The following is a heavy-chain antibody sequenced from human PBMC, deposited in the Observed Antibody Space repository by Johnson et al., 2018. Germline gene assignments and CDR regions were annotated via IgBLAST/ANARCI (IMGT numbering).Heavy chain of an antibody. Sequence: QVQLQESGPGLVKPSETLSLACTVSGGSISTYYWSWIRQPPGKGLDYIGNIYYSGSTNYNPSLRSRVTISVDPSKNHFSLKLSSVTAADTAVYYCARALWFGDLHYYMDGWGKGTTGTVSS. J-gene: IGHJ6*03. CDR3: ARALWFGDLHYYMDG. V-gene: IGHV4-59*01. CDR1: GGSISTYY. CDR2: IYYSGST. D-gene: IGHD3-10*01.